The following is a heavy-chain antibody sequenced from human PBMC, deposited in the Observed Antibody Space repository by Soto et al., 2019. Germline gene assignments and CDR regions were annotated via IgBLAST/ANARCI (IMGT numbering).Heavy chain of an antibody. J-gene: IGHJ4*02. CDR3: ARSGEDSGYDLEGYFDY. V-gene: IGHV4-34*01. CDR2: INHSGST. D-gene: IGHD5-12*01. Sequence: PSETLSLTCAVYGGSFSGYYWSWIRQPPGKGLEWIGEINHSGSTNYNPSLKSRVTISVDTSKNQFSLKLSSVTAADTAVYYCARSGEDSGYDLEGYFDYWGQGTLVTVSS. CDR1: GGSFSGYY.